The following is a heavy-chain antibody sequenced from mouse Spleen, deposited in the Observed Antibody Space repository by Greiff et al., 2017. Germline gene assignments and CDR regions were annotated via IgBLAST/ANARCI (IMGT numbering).Heavy chain of an antibody. V-gene: IGHV1-66*01. CDR2: IYPGSGNT. CDR1: GYSFPSYY. D-gene: IGHD1-1*01. Sequence: SGPELVKPGASVKISCKASGYSFPSYYIHWVKQRPGQGLEWIGWIYPGSGNTKYNEKFKGKATLTADTSSSTAYMQLSSLTSEDSAVYYCARGVTTVVDAWFAYWGQGTLVTVSA. CDR3: ARGVTTVVDAWFAY. J-gene: IGHJ3*01.